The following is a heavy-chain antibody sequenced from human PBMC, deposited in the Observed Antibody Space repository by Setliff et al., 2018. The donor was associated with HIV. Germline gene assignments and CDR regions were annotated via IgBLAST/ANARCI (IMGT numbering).Heavy chain of an antibody. Sequence: SETLSLTCTVSGGSITSYYWTWIRQPPGKGLEWIGYIYYSGSTNYNPSLKSRVIISVDTSKNQFSLKLSSVTAADTAVYYCVSGPLSGYGYYFDYWGQGALVTVSS. CDR3: VSGPLSGYGYYFDY. J-gene: IGHJ4*02. V-gene: IGHV4-59*12. CDR1: GGSITSYY. CDR2: IYYSGST. D-gene: IGHD3-3*01.